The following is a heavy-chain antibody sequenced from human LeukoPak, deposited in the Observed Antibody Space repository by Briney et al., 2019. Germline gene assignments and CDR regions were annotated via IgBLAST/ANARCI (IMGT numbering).Heavy chain of an antibody. CDR3: ASFYYDSSGYYYMDV. CDR2: MNPNSGNT. CDR1: GYTFTRYD. J-gene: IGHJ6*03. Sequence: ASVKVSCKASGYTFTRYDINWVRQDTGQGLEWMGWMNPNSGNTGYAQKFQGRVTMTRNTSISTAYMELSSLRSEDTAVYYCASFYYDSSGYYYMDVWGKGTTVTVSS. V-gene: IGHV1-8*01. D-gene: IGHD3-22*01.